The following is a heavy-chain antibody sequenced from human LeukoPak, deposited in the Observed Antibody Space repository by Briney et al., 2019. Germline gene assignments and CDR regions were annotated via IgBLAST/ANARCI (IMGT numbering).Heavy chain of an antibody. CDR3: ARLKGYSSGWYPSYYFDY. CDR2: INPNSGGT. D-gene: IGHD6-19*01. V-gene: IGHV1-2*02. CDR1: GYTFTGYY. J-gene: IGHJ4*02. Sequence: ASVKVSCKASGYTFTGYYMHWVRQAPGQGLEWMGWINPNSGGTNYAQKFQGRVTMTRDTSISTAYMELNRLRSDDTAVYYCARLKGYSSGWYPSYYFDYWGQGTLVTVSS.